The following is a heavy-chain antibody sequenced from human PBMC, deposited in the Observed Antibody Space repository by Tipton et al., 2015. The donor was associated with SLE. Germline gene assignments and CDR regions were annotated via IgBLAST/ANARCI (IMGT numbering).Heavy chain of an antibody. D-gene: IGHD4-17*01. V-gene: IGHV4-38-2*01. CDR1: TYSISNGHY. Sequence: TLSLTCSVSTYSISNGHYWAWVRQPPGKGLEWIGTVYHTGNTYYNPSLKSRVTISVDTSKNQFSLKLSSVTAADTAVYYCVYGDWLGLDYWGQGTLVTVSS. J-gene: IGHJ4*02. CDR3: VYGDWLGLDY. CDR2: VYHTGNT.